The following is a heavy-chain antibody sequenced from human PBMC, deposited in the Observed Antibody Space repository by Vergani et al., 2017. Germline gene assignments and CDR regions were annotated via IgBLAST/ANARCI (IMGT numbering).Heavy chain of an antibody. V-gene: IGHV3-9*02. D-gene: IGHD6-6*01. CDR2: ISWNSNSI. CDR3: AKDFGTSSEGGWFDP. J-gene: IGHJ5*02. CDR1: GFTSAGYA. Sequence: EVQLEESGGGLVLPGRSLRLSCVASGFTSAGYAMHWVRQAPGKGLEWVSGISWNSNSIGYADSVKGRFTISRDNAKNSLYSQMNSLRAADTALYYCAKDFGTSSEGGWFDPWGQGTLVTVSS.